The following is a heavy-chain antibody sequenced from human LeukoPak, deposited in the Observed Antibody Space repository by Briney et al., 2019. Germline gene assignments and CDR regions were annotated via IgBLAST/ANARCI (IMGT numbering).Heavy chain of an antibody. CDR3: ARERPYLYYLDY. Sequence: ASVKVSCKASGYTFTNYDINWVRQVPGQGLDWMGWISAYNGNTNYAQKLQGRVTMTTETSTSTAYMELRSLRSDDTAVYYCARERPYLYYLDYWGQGTLVTASS. J-gene: IGHJ4*02. D-gene: IGHD2-21*01. CDR1: GYTFTNYD. V-gene: IGHV1-18*01. CDR2: ISAYNGNT.